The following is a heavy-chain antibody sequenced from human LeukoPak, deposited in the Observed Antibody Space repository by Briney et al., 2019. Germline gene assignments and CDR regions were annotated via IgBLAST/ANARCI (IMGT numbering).Heavy chain of an antibody. CDR2: IYYSGST. J-gene: IGHJ4*02. D-gene: IGHD6-6*01. CDR1: GDSISSSSYY. Sequence: SETLSLPCTVSGDSISSSSYYWGWIRQPRGKGLEWIGSIYYSGSTYYNPSLKSRVTISVATSKNQFSLNLSSVTASDTAAYYCARAGAVEYYYAHWGQGTLVTVSS. V-gene: IGHV4-39*07. CDR3: ARAGAVEYYYAH.